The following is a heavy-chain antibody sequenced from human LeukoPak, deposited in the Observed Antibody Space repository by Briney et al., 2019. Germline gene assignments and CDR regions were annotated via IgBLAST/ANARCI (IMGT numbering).Heavy chain of an antibody. D-gene: IGHD1-26*01. V-gene: IGHV3-9*01. J-gene: IGHJ4*02. CDR3: ARDGIEWELGFDY. CDR1: GFTFDDYA. Sequence: PGGSLRLSCAASGFTFDDYAMHWVRQAPGKGLEWVSGISWNSGSIGYADSVKGRFTISRDNAKNTLYLQMNSLRAEDTAVYYCARDGIEWELGFDYWGQGTLVTVSS. CDR2: ISWNSGSI.